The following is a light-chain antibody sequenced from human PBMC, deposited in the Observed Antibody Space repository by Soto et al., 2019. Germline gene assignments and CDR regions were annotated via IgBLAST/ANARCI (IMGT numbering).Light chain of an antibody. CDR1: QSVSSY. V-gene: IGKV3-11*01. CDR3: QQRSNWPLYA. J-gene: IGKJ2*01. CDR2: DAS. Sequence: EIVLTQSPATLSLSPGEIATLSCRASQSVSSYLAWYQQKPGQAPRLLIYDASNRATGIPARFSGSGSGTDFTLTISSLEPEYVAVYYCQQRSNWPLYAFGKGTKLEIK.